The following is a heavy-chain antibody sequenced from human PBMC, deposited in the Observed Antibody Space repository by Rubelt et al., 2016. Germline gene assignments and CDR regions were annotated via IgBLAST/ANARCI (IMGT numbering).Heavy chain of an antibody. Sequence: QVQLVQSGAEVKKPGASVKVSCKASGYTFTSYAMHWVRQAPGQRLEWMGWINAGTGTTKYSQKFQGRVASTRETSASTAYMELSSLRSEDTAVYYCARSKDTAMVTDADWYFDLWGRGTLVTVSS. CDR1: GYTFTSYA. J-gene: IGHJ2*01. D-gene: IGHD5-18*01. CDR2: INAGTGTT. V-gene: IGHV1-3*01. CDR3: ARSKDTAMVTDADWYFDL.